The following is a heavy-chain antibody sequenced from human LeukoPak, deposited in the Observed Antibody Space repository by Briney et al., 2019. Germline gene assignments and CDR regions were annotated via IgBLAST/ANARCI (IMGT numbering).Heavy chain of an antibody. J-gene: IGHJ4*02. CDR2: IWYDGSYK. CDR1: AFTFFSYG. CDR3: ARDLRKGTYFDS. Sequence: PGGSLRLSCAASAFTFFSYGMHWIRQAPGKGLEWVALIWYDGSYKYYADSVKGRFTISRDNPKNTLYLQMNSMRDEDTAVYYCARDLRKGTYFDSWGQGTLVTVS. D-gene: IGHD3-10*01. V-gene: IGHV3-33*01.